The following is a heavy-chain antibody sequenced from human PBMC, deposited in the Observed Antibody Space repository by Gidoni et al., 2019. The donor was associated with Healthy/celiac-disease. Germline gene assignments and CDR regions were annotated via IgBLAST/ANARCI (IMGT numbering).Heavy chain of an antibody. CDR3: ARGIPYNWFDP. J-gene: IGHJ5*02. CDR1: GGSFSGYY. V-gene: IGHV4-34*01. CDR2: INHSGST. Sequence: QVQLQQWGAGLLKPSAPLSLTCSVSGGSFSGYYWSWIRQPPGKGLEWIGEINHSGSTNYNPSLKRRVTISVDTSKNQFSLKLSSVTAADTAVYYCARGIPYNWFDPWGQGTLVTVSS.